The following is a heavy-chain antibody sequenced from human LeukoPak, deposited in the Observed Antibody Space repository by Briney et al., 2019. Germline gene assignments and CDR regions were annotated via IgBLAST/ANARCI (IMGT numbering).Heavy chain of an antibody. CDR1: GGSISSYY. D-gene: IGHD6-13*01. Sequence: PSETLSLTCTVSGGSISSYYWNWIRQPPGKGLEWIGYIYYSGSTNYNPSLKSRVTISVDTSKNQFSLKLSSVSAADTAVYYCARGHSRIFDYWGQGTLVTVSS. V-gene: IGHV4-59*01. J-gene: IGHJ4*02. CDR2: IYYSGST. CDR3: ARGHSRIFDY.